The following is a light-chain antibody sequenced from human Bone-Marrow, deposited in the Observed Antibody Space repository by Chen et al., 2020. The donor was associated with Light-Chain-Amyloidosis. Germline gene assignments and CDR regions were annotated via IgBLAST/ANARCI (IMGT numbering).Light chain of an antibody. CDR1: ESISDW. Sequence: DIRMTQSPSSLSASVGDRITITCRASESISDWLAWYQQKPGKAPRLLISKASDLQSGVPSRFRGSGSGTEFTLTITSLQPDDFATYYCQQYRLFSFTFGPGTKLELK. CDR3: QQYRLFSFT. V-gene: IGKV1-5*03. J-gene: IGKJ2*01. CDR2: KAS.